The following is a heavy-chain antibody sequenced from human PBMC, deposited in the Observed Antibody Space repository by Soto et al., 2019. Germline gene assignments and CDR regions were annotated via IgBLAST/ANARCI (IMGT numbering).Heavy chain of an antibody. CDR3: VLEGRRSTCCYSLDL. CDR1: GFTFGGSP. V-gene: IGHV3-73*01. Sequence: VQLVQSGGGVVQPGRSLQLSCAASGFTFGGSPVHWVRQASGKGLEWVSRIRSDSASSAIAYAASVRGRFTLSRDNSKNTLYLQVISLEVEDTALYYCVLEGRRSTCCYSLDLWGQGTLVTVSS. D-gene: IGHD2-2*01. CDR2: IRSDSASSAI. J-gene: IGHJ5*02.